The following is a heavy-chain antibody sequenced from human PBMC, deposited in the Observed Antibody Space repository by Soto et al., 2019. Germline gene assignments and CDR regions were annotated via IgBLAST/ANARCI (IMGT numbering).Heavy chain of an antibody. D-gene: IGHD1-7*01. CDR1: GYTFTSYG. CDR3: ARGNLLPSQNYYYDYGMDV. Sequence: QVQLVQSGAEVKKPGASVKVSCKASGYTFTSYGISWVRQAPGQGLEWMGWISAYNGNTNYAQKLQGRVTMTTDTSTSTAYMELRRLRSDDTAVYYCARGNLLPSQNYYYDYGMDVWGQGTTVTVSS. CDR2: ISAYNGNT. V-gene: IGHV1-18*01. J-gene: IGHJ6*02.